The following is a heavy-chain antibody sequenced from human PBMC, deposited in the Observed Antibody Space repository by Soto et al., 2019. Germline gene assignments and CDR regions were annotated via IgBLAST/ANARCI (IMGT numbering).Heavy chain of an antibody. Sequence: GESLKISCKGSGYFFTTYWINWVRQMPGKGLEWMGRIDPSDSNTNYRPSFQGHVTISADKSIGTAYLQWNSLKASDTAMYYCALSLSISTRPGHWGKGTLVTVS. J-gene: IGHJ4*02. CDR2: IDPSDSNT. CDR3: ALSLSISTRPGH. V-gene: IGHV5-10-1*01. D-gene: IGHD6-6*01. CDR1: GYFFTTYW.